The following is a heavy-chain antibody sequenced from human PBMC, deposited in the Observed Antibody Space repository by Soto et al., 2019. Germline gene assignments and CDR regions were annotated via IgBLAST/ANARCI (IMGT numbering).Heavy chain of an antibody. CDR3: AREQITMFGVANDY. CDR1: GYIFINHG. J-gene: IGHJ4*02. CDR2: ISPSNGNT. D-gene: IGHD3-10*02. Sequence: QVPLEQSGDEVKKPGASVKVSCKASGYIFINHGISWVRQAPGQGLEYMGWISPSNGNTNYAPSFQGSVTMTTDTSTNTAYLQLRSLRSDDTAVYYCAREQITMFGVANDYWGQGTLVTVSS. V-gene: IGHV1-18*01.